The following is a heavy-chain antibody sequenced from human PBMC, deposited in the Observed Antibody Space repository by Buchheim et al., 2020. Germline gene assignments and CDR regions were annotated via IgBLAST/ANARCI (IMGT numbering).Heavy chain of an antibody. D-gene: IGHD3-22*01. CDR3: AKDWMRITMIPSL. Sequence: QVQLVESGGGVVQPGRSLRLSCAASGFTFSSYGMHWVRQAPGKGLEWVAVISLDGSNKYYADSVKGRLTISRDNSKNTLYLQMNSLRAEDTAVYYCAKDWMRITMIPSLWGRGTL. V-gene: IGHV3-30*18. J-gene: IGHJ2*01. CDR1: GFTFSSYG. CDR2: ISLDGSNK.